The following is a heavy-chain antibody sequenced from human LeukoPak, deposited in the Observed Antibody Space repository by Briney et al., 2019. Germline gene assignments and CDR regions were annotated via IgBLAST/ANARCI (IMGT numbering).Heavy chain of an antibody. D-gene: IGHD1-1*01. Sequence: ASVKVSCKASGYTLTSYYMHWVRQAPGQGLEWMGIINPSGGSTSYAQKFQGRVTMTRDTSTSTVYMELSSLRSEDTAVYYCAREDRTGFYYYGMDVWGQGTTVTVSS. CDR3: AREDRTGFYYYGMDV. J-gene: IGHJ6*02. V-gene: IGHV1-46*01. CDR1: GYTLTSYY. CDR2: INPSGGST.